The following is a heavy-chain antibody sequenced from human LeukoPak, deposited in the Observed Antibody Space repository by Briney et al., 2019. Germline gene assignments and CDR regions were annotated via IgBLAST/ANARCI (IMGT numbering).Heavy chain of an antibody. CDR2: IYYSGST. CDR1: GGSISSSNW. CDR3: ASRSSSGYSYGYREDY. D-gene: IGHD5-18*01. J-gene: IGHJ4*02. V-gene: IGHV4-39*01. Sequence: SETLSLTCAVSGGSISSSNWWSWARQPSGKGLEGIGSIYYSGSTYYNPSLKSRVTISVDTSKNQFSLKLSSVTAADTAEYYCASRSSSGYSYGYREDYWGQGILVAVSS.